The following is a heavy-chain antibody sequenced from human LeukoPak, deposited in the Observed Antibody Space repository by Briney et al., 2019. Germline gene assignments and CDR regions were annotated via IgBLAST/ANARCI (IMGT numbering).Heavy chain of an antibody. Sequence: GGSLRLSCAASGFTLRDYWMSWVRQAPGKGLEWVANIKEDGNEKYYVDSVKGRFNISRDNAKNSVYLQMNSLRVEDTAVYYCARASRGIAANLCFDYWGRGTLVTVSS. V-gene: IGHV3-7*01. J-gene: IGHJ4*02. CDR3: ARASRGIAANLCFDY. CDR1: GFTLRDYW. CDR2: IKEDGNEK. D-gene: IGHD2-15*01.